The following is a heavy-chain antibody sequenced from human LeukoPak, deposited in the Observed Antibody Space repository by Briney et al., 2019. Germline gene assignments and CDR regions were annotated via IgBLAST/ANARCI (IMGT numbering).Heavy chain of an antibody. CDR3: AKGTWTPTAMVRNFDY. Sequence: GGSLRLSCAASGFTFSDYYMNWIRQAPGKGLEWVAVMSYDGSNKYYADSVKGRFTISRDNSKNTLYLQMNSLRAEDTAVYYCAKGTWTPTAMVRNFDYWGQGTLVTVSS. J-gene: IGHJ4*02. CDR2: MSYDGSNK. CDR1: GFTFSDYY. V-gene: IGHV3-30*18. D-gene: IGHD5-18*01.